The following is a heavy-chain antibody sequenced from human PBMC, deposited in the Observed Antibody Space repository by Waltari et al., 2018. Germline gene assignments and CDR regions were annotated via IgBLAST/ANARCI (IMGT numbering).Heavy chain of an antibody. CDR2: ISGSGGST. V-gene: IGHV3-23*01. Sequence: EVQLLESGGGLVQPGGSLRLSCAASGFTFSSYAMSWVRQAPGKGLEWVSAISGSGGSTYYADSVKGRFTISRDNSKNTLYLQMNSLRAEDTAVYYCAKSGDIVVVVAATRIDYWGQGTLVTVSS. CDR1: GFTFSSYA. CDR3: AKSGDIVVVVAATRIDY. D-gene: IGHD2-15*01. J-gene: IGHJ4*02.